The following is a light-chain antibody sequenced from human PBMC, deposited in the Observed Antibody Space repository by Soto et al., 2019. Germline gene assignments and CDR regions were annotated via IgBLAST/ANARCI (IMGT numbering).Light chain of an antibody. Sequence: DLVVTQSPLSLPVTLGQPASISCRSSQSLVYTDGNTYLNWFQQRPGQSPRRLIYQVSNRDSGVPDRFSGSGSGTDLTLKISRVEAEDMGSYSCMQATHWPPLYTVGQGTKLEIK. CDR3: MQATHWPPLYT. CDR2: QVS. V-gene: IGKV2-30*01. J-gene: IGKJ2*01. CDR1: QSLVYTDGNTY.